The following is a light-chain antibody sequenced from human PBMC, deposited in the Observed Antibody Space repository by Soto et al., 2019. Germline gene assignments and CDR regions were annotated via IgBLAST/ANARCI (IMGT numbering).Light chain of an antibody. V-gene: IGLV7-46*01. CDR2: DTN. J-gene: IGLJ2*01. CDR1: TGTVTSGHY. CDR3: LLSYSDARYVL. Sequence: QAVVTQEPSLTVSPGGTVTLTCGSSTGTVTSGHYPYWFQQKPGQAPRTLIYDTNNKHSWTPDRFSGSLLGDKAALTLPGAQPEDEADYYFLLSYSDARYVLFGGGTQLAVL.